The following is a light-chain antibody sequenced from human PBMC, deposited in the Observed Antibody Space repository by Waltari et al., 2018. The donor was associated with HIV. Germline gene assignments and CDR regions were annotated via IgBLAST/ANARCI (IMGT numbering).Light chain of an antibody. CDR1: QSVLYSSKNKNY. CDR2: WAC. Sequence: DIVMTQSPDSLAVSLGERATINCKSSQSVLYSSKNKNYLTWYQQKPGQPPKLLIYWACTRESGVPDRFSGSGSGTDFTLTISSLQAEDVAVYYCQQFHSAPYTFGQGTKLEIK. J-gene: IGKJ2*01. V-gene: IGKV4-1*01. CDR3: QQFHSAPYT.